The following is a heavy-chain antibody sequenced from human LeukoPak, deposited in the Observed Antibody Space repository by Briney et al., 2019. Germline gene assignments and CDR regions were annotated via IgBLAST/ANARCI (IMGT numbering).Heavy chain of an antibody. CDR3: ARRTPGGQWFGSYYFDY. D-gene: IGHD3-10*01. CDR2: IYYSGST. V-gene: IGHV4-30-4*01. CDR1: GGSVSSGDYY. J-gene: IGHJ4*02. Sequence: PSQTLSLTCTVSGGSVSSGDYYWSWIRQPPGKGLEWIGYIYYSGSTYYNPSLKSRVTISVDTSKNQFSLKLSSVTAAATAVYYCARRTPGGQWFGSYYFDYWGQGTLVTVSS.